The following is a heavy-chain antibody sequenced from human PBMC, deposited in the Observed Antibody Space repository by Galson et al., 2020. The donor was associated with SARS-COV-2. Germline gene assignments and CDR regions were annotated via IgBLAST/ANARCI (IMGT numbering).Heavy chain of an antibody. Sequence: SQTLSLTCTVSGGSISSSSYYWGWIRQPPGKGLEWIGSIYYSGSTYYNPSLKSRVTISVDTSKNQFSLKLSSVTAADTAVYYCASHPSGEQTFDYWGQGTLVTVSS. V-gene: IGHV4-39*07. CDR2: IYYSGST. CDR3: ASHPSGEQTFDY. J-gene: IGHJ4*02. CDR1: GGSISSSSYY. D-gene: IGHD3-10*01.